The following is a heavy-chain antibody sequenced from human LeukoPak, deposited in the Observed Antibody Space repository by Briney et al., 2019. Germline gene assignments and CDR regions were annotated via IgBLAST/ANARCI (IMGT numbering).Heavy chain of an antibody. CDR3: ARGGYYYDSSGYDGY. Sequence: ASVTVSCKASGYTFTGYYMLWVRQAPGQGLELMGRIHPNSGGTNYAQKFQGRVTMTRDTAISTANLELSRLRSYATAVYYCARGGYYYDSSGYDGYWGQGTLVTVSS. V-gene: IGHV1-2*06. CDR1: GYTFTGYY. J-gene: IGHJ4*02. D-gene: IGHD3-22*01. CDR2: IHPNSGGT.